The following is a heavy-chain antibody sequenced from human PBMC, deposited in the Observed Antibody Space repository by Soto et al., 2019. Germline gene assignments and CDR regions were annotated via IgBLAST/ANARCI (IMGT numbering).Heavy chain of an antibody. V-gene: IGHV3-23*01. CDR3: AKDTSSSPYYMDV. CDR1: GFTFSNFA. CDR2: ITGSTGTT. D-gene: IGHD2-2*01. Sequence: PGGSLRLSCAASGFTFSNFAMSWVRHAPGKGLEWVSEITGSTGTTYYADSVRGRFIISRDNSKNTLHLQMNSLRAEDTAVYYCAKDTSSSPYYMDVWAKGNTVTVSS. J-gene: IGHJ6*03.